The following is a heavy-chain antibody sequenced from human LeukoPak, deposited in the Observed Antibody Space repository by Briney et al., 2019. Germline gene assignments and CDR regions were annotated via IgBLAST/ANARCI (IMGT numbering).Heavy chain of an antibody. CDR2: ISDTGGGT. J-gene: IGHJ6*02. CDR1: RFTFSSYR. Sequence: GGSLRLSCAASRFTFSSYRMPWVRQAPGKGLEWVSTISDTGGGTFYADSVKGRFTISRDNYQNTLFMQMNRLRADDTAIYYCAKEMLRGYYYYGMDVWGQGTTVTVSS. V-gene: IGHV3-23*01. D-gene: IGHD3-10*01. CDR3: AKEMLRGYYYYGMDV.